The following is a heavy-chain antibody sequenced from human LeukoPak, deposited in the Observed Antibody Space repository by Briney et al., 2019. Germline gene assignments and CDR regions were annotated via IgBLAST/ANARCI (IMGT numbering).Heavy chain of an antibody. CDR2: ISAYNGNT. D-gene: IGHD6-6*01. Sequence: ASVKVSCKASGYTFTSYGISWVRQAPGQGLEWMGWISAYNGNTNYAQKLQGRVTMTTDTSTSTAYMELRSLRSDAPAVYSCARSGYSSSRAYSFDYWGQGTLVTVSS. V-gene: IGHV1-18*01. CDR3: ARSGYSSSRAYSFDY. CDR1: GYTFTSYG. J-gene: IGHJ4*02.